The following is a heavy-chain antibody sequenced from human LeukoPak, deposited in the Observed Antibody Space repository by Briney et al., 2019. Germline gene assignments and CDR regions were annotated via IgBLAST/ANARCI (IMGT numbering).Heavy chain of an antibody. CDR3: ARGHTTTNDAFDI. CDR2: IYHSGST. D-gene: IGHD1-1*01. V-gene: IGHV4-30-2*01. CDR1: GGSISSGGYS. J-gene: IGHJ3*02. Sequence: KSSQTLSLTCTVSGGSISSGGYSWSWIRQPPGKGLEWIGYIYHSGSTYYNPSLKSRVTISVDRSKNQFSLKLSSVTAADTAVYYCARGHTTTNDAFDIWGQGTMVAVSS.